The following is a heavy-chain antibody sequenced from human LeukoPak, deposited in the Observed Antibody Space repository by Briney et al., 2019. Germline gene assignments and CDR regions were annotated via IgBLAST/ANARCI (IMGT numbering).Heavy chain of an antibody. CDR1: GGSFSGYY. J-gene: IGHJ6*03. Sequence: SETLSLTCAVYGGSFSGYYWSWIRQPPGKGLEWIGEINHSGSTNYNPSLKSRVTISVDTSKNQFSLKLSSVTAADTAVYYCAGLGYCSSTSCWAGHYYYYYMDVWGKGTTVTISS. D-gene: IGHD2-2*01. V-gene: IGHV4-34*01. CDR3: AGLGYCSSTSCWAGHYYYYYMDV. CDR2: INHSGST.